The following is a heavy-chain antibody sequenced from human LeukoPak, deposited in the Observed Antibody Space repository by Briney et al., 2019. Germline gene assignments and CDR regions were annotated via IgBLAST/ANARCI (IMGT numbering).Heavy chain of an antibody. CDR2: ISSGDST. J-gene: IGHJ4*02. D-gene: IGHD4-17*01. CDR1: GFTVSSNY. V-gene: IGHV3-66*01. CDR3: ARDEITVTSSIDY. Sequence: GGSLRLSCAASGFTVSSNYMSWVRQAPGKGLEWVSLISSGDSTYYADSVKGRFTISRDKSKNMLYLQMNSLRAEDTAVYYCARDEITVTSSIDYWGQGTLVTVSS.